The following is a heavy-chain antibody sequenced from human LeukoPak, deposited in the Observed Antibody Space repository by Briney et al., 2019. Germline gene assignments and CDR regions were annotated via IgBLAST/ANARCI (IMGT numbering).Heavy chain of an antibody. D-gene: IGHD2-2*01. CDR3: ARVSLQNIVVVPAAQPYYYYYYYMDV. CDR1: GFTFSSYW. Sequence: GGSLRLSCAASGFTFSSYWMSWVRQAPGKGLEWVANIKQDGSEKYYVDAVKGRFTISRDNAKNSLYLQMNSLRAEDTAVYYCARVSLQNIVVVPAAQPYYYYYYYMDVWGKGTTVTVSS. V-gene: IGHV3-7*01. J-gene: IGHJ6*03. CDR2: IKQDGSEK.